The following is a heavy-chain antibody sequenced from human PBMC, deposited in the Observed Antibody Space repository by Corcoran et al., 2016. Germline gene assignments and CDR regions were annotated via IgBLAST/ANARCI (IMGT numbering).Heavy chain of an antibody. CDR1: GGSLSSSSSY. D-gene: IGHD2-2*01. Sequence: QLHLQESGSGQVKSSETLSLTCTVSGGSLSSSSSYWGWIRQPPGQGLEWIGSIYYSGSTYYNPSLKSRGTRSVDTSKNQFSLKLSSVTAADTAVYYCARVRVPAPFDPWGQGTQVTVSS. V-gene: IGHV4-39*07. CDR3: ARVRVPAPFDP. J-gene: IGHJ5*02. CDR2: IYYSGST.